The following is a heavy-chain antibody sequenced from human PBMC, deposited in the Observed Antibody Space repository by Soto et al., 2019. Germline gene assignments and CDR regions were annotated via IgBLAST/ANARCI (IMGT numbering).Heavy chain of an antibody. J-gene: IGHJ6*03. CDR1: GYTFTSYG. CDR2: ISAYNGNT. CDR3: ARNGAYCSSTSCLDYYYYYMDV. D-gene: IGHD2-2*01. V-gene: IGHV1-18*01. Sequence: QVQLVQSGAEVKKPGASVKVSCKASGYTFTSYGISWVRQAPGQGLEWMGWISAYNGNTNYAQKLQGRVTMTTDTSTSTAYMELRSRRSDDTAVYYCARNGAYCSSTSCLDYYYYYMDVWGKGTTVTVSS.